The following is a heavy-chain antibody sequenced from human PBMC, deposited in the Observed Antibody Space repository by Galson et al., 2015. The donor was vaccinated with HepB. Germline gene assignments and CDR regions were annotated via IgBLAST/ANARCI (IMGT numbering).Heavy chain of an antibody. V-gene: IGHV1-46*01. CDR1: GYTFTSYY. CDR2: INPSGGST. Sequence: SVKVSCKASGYTFTSYYMHWVRQAPGQGLEWMGIINPSGGSTSYAQKFQGRVTMTRDTSTSTVYMELSSLRSEDTAVYYCASGYHDFWSGYYLYYWGQGTLVTVSS. CDR3: ASGYHDFWSGYYLYY. D-gene: IGHD3-3*01. J-gene: IGHJ4*02.